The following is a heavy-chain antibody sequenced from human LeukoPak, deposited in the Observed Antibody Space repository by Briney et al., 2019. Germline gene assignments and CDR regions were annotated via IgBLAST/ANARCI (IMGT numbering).Heavy chain of an antibody. CDR3: AREKGNSYGYDY. CDR2: IYYSGST. CDR1: GGSISSSSYY. D-gene: IGHD5-18*01. V-gene: IGHV4-39*07. J-gene: IGHJ4*02. Sequence: SETLSLTCTVSGGSISSSSYYWGWIRQPPGKGLEWIGSIYYSGSTNYNPSLKSRVTISVDTSMNQFSLKLSSVTAADTAVYYCAREKGNSYGYDYWGQGTLVTVSS.